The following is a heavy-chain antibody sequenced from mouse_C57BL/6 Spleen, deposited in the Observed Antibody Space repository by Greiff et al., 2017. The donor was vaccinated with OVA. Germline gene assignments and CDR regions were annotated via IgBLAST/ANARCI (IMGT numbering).Heavy chain of an antibody. J-gene: IGHJ3*01. CDR3: AREDSNYVFAY. CDR1: GYAFSSSW. Sequence: QVQLKESGPELVKPGASVKISCKASGYAFSSSWMNWVKQRPGKGLEWIGRIYPGDGDTNYNGKFKGKATLTADKSSSTAYMQLSSLTSEDSAVYFCAREDSNYVFAYWGQGTLVTVSA. D-gene: IGHD2-5*01. V-gene: IGHV1-82*01. CDR2: IYPGDGDT.